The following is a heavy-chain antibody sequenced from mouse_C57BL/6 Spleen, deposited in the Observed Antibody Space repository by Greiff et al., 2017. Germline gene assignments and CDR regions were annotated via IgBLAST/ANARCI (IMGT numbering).Heavy chain of an antibody. V-gene: IGHV1-76*01. CDR1: GYTFTDYY. CDR2: IYPGSGNT. J-gene: IGHJ2*01. CDR3: ARNYDYLFGY. Sequence: VQLQQSGAELVRPGASVKLSCKASGYTFTDYYINWVKQRPGQGLEWIARIYPGSGNTYYNEKFKGKATLTAEKSSSTAYMQLSSLTSEDSAVYFCARNYDYLFGYWGQGTTLTVAS. D-gene: IGHD2-4*01.